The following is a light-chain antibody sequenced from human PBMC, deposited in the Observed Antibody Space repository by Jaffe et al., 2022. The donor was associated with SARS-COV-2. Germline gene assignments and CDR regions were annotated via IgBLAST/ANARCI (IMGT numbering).Light chain of an antibody. CDR2: SND. Sequence: QAVLTQPPSASGTPGQRVTISCSGSSSNIGSNTVNWYQQLPGTAPKLLIYSNDLRPSGVPDRFSGSKSGTSASLAISGLQSEDEADYFCAAWDDNLSAVFGGGTKLTVL. J-gene: IGLJ3*02. CDR3: AAWDDNLSAV. CDR1: SSNIGSNT. V-gene: IGLV1-44*01.